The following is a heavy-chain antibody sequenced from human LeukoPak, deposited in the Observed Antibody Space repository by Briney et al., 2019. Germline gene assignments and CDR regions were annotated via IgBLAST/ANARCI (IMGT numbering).Heavy chain of an antibody. CDR2: IYYSGST. CDR1: GGSISSYSHY. CDR3: TRETYLLYYSYYYMDV. V-gene: IGHV4-39*07. Sequence: SETLSLTCTVSGGSISSYSHYWGWIRQPPGKGLEWVGSIYYSGSTYYNPSLKSRVTISLDTSKNHFSLKLSSVTAADTAVYYCTRETYLLYYSYYYMDVWGKGTTVTVSS. J-gene: IGHJ6*03.